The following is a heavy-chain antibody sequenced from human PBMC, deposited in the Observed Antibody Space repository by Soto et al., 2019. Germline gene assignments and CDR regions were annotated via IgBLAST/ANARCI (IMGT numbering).Heavy chain of an antibody. CDR1: GGTFSSYA. D-gene: IGHD6-13*01. Sequence: GASVKVSCKASGGTFSSYAISWVRQAPGQGLEWMGGIIPIFGTANYAQKFQGRVTITADESTSTAYMELSSLRSEDTAVYYCAREVDSSSWFYYGMDVWGQGTTVTAP. CDR2: IIPIFGTA. J-gene: IGHJ6*02. CDR3: AREVDSSSWFYYGMDV. V-gene: IGHV1-69*13.